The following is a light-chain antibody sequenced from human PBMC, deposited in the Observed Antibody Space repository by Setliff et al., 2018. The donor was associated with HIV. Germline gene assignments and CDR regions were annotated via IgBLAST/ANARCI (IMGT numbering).Light chain of an antibody. CDR2: DVR. CDR3: SSYVNINTLV. CDR1: SSDVGAYNY. J-gene: IGLJ1*01. V-gene: IGLV2-14*03. Sequence: QSALAQPASVSGSPGQSITISCTGTSSDVGAYNYVSWYQQYPGKAPKVMIYDVRKRPSGVSNRFSGSKSGNTASLTISGLQAEDEAAYYCSSYVNINTLVFGTGTKVTVL.